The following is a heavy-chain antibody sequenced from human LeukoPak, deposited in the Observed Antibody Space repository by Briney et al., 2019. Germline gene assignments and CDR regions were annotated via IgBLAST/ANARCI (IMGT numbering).Heavy chain of an antibody. CDR2: IYPGDSDT. J-gene: IGHJ6*03. D-gene: IGHD6-13*01. V-gene: IGHV5-51*01. CDR3: ARHAASSWDYYYYYMDV. Sequence: GESLTISCQTSGYTFTAHWITWVRQVPGKGLEWVAIIYPGDSDTRYSPSFHGHVTISADKSITTAYLHWSSLKASDTAMYYCARHAASSWDYYYYYMDVWGKGTTVTVSS. CDR1: GYTFTAHW.